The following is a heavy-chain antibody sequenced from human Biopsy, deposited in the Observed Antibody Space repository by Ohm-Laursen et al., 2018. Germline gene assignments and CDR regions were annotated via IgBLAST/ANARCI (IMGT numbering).Heavy chain of an antibody. D-gene: IGHD1-26*01. CDR1: GDSFTSYA. J-gene: IGHJ5*02. CDR3: ARGEGSSWFDP. Sequence: GASVKVSCKVSGDSFTSYAIGWVRQAPGQGLEWMGGIIPIPNVATYAQKFQGRITITADESTSTAHMELSSLTSDDTAVYFCARGEGSSWFDPWGHGTLVTVSS. V-gene: IGHV1-69*10. CDR2: IIPIPNVA.